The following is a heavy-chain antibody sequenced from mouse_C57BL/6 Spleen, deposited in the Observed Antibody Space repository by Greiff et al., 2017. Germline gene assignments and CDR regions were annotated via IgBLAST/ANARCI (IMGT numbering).Heavy chain of an antibody. D-gene: IGHD1-1*01. J-gene: IGHJ4*01. CDR3: ARDGSSFTRAMDY. CDR1: GYTFTSYW. V-gene: IGHV1-64*01. CDR2: IHPNSGST. Sequence: VQLQQPGAELVKPGASVKLSCKASGYTFTSYWLHWVKQRPGQGLEWIGMIHPNSGSTNYNEKFKSKATLTVDKSSSTAYLQLSSLTSEDSAVYYCARDGSSFTRAMDYWGQGTSVTVSS.